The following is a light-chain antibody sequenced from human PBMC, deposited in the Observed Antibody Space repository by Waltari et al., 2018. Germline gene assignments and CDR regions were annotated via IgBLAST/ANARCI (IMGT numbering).Light chain of an antibody. CDR2: YAS. CDR1: HSVKTN. J-gene: IGKJ1*01. Sequence: EVVMTQSPATLSVSPGERAPPPCRASHSVKTNLAWYQQKPGQAPRLVLFYASPRATGIPARFSGSGSGTEFTLTISSLQPEDSAVYYCQQYNNWPTWTFGQGAKVEIK. V-gene: IGKV3-15*01. CDR3: QQYNNWPTWT.